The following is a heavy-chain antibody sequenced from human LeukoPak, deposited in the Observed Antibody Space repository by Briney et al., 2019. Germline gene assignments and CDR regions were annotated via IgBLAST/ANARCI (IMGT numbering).Heavy chain of an antibody. V-gene: IGHV4-39*01. CDR3: ARHAGYYYYYMDV. Sequence: SETLSLTCTVSGGSISSSGYYWGWIRQPPGKGLEWIGSMYHSGSTYYNPSLKSRVTISVDTSKSQFSLKLSSVTAADTAVYYCARHAGYYYYYMDVWGKGTTVTISS. J-gene: IGHJ6*03. CDR2: MYHSGST. D-gene: IGHD3-10*01. CDR1: GGSISSSGYY.